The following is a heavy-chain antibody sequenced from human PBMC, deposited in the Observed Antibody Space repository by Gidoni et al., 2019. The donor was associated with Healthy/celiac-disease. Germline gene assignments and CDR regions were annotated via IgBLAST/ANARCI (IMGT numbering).Heavy chain of an antibody. CDR1: GFTFRSYG. Sequence: QVQLVESGGGVVQPGRSLRLYCAASGFTFRSYGMHWVRQAPGKGLEWVAVISYDGSNKYYADSVKGRFTISRDNSKNTLYLQMNSLRAEDTAVYYCARGSHDYGDYYYYGMDVWGQGTTVTVSS. CDR3: ARGSHDYGDYYYYGMDV. V-gene: IGHV3-30*03. D-gene: IGHD4-17*01. CDR2: ISYDGSNK. J-gene: IGHJ6*02.